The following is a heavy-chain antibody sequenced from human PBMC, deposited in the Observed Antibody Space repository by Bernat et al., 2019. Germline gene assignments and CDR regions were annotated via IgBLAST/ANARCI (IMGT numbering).Heavy chain of an antibody. CDR2: ISGSGGST. V-gene: IGHV3-23*01. CDR1: GFTFSSYA. Sequence: EVQLLESGGGLVQPGGSLRLSCAASGFTFSSYAMSWVRQAPGKGLEWVSAISGSGGSTYYADSVKGRFTISRDNSKNTLYLQMNSLRAEDTAVYYCAKSADVVVTARIYWYFDLWGRGTRGTVCS. J-gene: IGHJ2*01. D-gene: IGHD2-21*02. CDR3: AKSADVVVTARIYWYFDL.